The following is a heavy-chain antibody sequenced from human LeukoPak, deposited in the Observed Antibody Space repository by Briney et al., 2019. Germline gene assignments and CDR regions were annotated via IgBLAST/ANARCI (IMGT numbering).Heavy chain of an antibody. J-gene: IGHJ4*02. CDR2: ISWNSGSI. V-gene: IGHV3-9*01. Sequence: GGSLRLSCAASGFTFDDYGMHWVRQAPGKGLEWVSGISWNSGSIGYADSVKGRFTISRDNAKKSLYLQMNSLRAEDTAVYYCARGRGVGATALDYWGQGTLVTVSS. CDR1: GFTFDDYG. CDR3: ARGRGVGATALDY. D-gene: IGHD1-26*01.